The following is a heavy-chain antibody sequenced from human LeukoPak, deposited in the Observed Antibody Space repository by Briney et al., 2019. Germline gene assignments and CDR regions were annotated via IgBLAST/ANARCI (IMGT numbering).Heavy chain of an antibody. Sequence: SETLSLTCSVSGASITTYYWNWIRQSPGKGLEWIGYMYHTGTSDYNPSLQSRVTISLDTPNNKVSLTLTSVTAADTAVYYCARVRDCSSTSCYPLDAFDIWGQGTMVTVSS. CDR3: ARVRDCSSTSCYPLDAFDI. J-gene: IGHJ3*02. CDR2: MYHTGTS. V-gene: IGHV4-59*01. D-gene: IGHD2-2*01. CDR1: GASITTYY.